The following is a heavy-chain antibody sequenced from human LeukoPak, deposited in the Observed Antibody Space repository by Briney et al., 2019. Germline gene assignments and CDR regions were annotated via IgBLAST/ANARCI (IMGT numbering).Heavy chain of an antibody. CDR2: IYYSGST. Sequence: SETLSLTCTVSGGSISSSSYYWGWIRQPPGKGLEWIGSIYYSGSTYYNPSLKSRVTISVDTSKNQFSLKLSSVTAADTAVYYCARENSSSPFDYWGQGTLVTVSS. J-gene: IGHJ4*02. V-gene: IGHV4-39*01. CDR3: ARENSSSPFDY. CDR1: GGSISSSSYY. D-gene: IGHD6-6*01.